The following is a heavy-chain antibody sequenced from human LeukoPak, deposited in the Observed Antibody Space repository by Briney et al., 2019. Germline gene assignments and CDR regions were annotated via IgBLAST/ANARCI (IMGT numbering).Heavy chain of an antibody. CDR1: GGSFSGYY. D-gene: IGHD6-19*01. V-gene: IGHV4-34*01. CDR2: INHSGST. J-gene: IGHJ3*02. Sequence: SETLSLTCAVYGGSFSGYYWSWIRQPPGKGLEWIGEINHSGSTNYNPSLKSRVTISVDTSKNQFSLKLSSVTAADTAVYYCARQQWLGGAFDIWGQGTMVTVSS. CDR3: ARQQWLGGAFDI.